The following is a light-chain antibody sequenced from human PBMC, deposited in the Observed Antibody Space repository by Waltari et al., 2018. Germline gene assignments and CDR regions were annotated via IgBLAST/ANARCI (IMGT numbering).Light chain of an antibody. Sequence: DIQMTQSPSSLSASVGDRVTITCRASQCISTYLNWYQQKPGKAPKLLICAASILQSGVPSRFSGSGSGTDFTLTISSLQPEDFATFYCQQSYSSPRTFGQGTKVEIK. CDR2: AAS. CDR1: QCISTY. V-gene: IGKV1-39*01. J-gene: IGKJ1*01. CDR3: QQSYSSPRT.